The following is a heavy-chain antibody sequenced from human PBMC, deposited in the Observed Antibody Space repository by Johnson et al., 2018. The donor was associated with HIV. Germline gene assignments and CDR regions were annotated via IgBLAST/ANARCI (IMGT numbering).Heavy chain of an antibody. CDR2: ISGSGGST. CDR3: GRDYDYDNSDQSGIDVFDV. V-gene: IGHV3-NL1*01. J-gene: IGHJ3*01. D-gene: IGHD3-22*01. Sequence: QVQLVESWGGVVQPGRSLRLSCAASGFTFSSYAMHWVRQAPGKGLEWVSTISGSGGSTYYADSVKGRFTISRDNSENTAYLQMKGLTVEDTAMYYCGRDYDYDNSDQSGIDVFDVWGQGTKVTVSS. CDR1: GFTFSSYA.